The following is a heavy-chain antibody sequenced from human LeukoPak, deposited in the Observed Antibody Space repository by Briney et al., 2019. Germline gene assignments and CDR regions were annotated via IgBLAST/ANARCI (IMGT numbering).Heavy chain of an antibody. V-gene: IGHV3-7*01. CDR2: IHPDGSVK. CDR1: GLAFKNYW. D-gene: IGHD3-22*01. CDR3: ARAPFTYDSSGDSFDI. J-gene: IGHJ3*02. Sequence: GGSLRLSCLGTGLAFKNYWMTWVRQAPGKGLEWVANIHPDGSVKNYVDAVRGRFTISRDNAKNSLYLQLDNLRAEDTAVYYCARAPFTYDSSGDSFDIWGQGTMVTVSS.